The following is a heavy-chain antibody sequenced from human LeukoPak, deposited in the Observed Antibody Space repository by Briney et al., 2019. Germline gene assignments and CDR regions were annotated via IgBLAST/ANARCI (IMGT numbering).Heavy chain of an antibody. CDR1: GFTFDDYA. V-gene: IGHV3-9*03. Sequence: GGSLRLSCAASGFTFDDYAMHWVRQAPGKGLEWVSGISWNSGSRGYADSVKGRFTISRDNAKNSLYLQMNSLRTEDMALYYCAKGGPAARYDSFDIWGQGTMVTVSS. CDR2: ISWNSGSR. J-gene: IGHJ3*02. CDR3: AKGGPAARYDSFDI. D-gene: IGHD6-6*01.